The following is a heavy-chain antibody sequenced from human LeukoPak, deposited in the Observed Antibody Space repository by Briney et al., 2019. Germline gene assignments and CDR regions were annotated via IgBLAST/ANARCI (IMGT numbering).Heavy chain of an antibody. Sequence: GGSLRLSCAASGFTLSSYWMSWVRQAPGKGLEWVANIKQDGSEKYYVDSVKGRFTISRDNAKNSLYLQMNSVRAEDTAVYYCARDRGDYGDCHDYWGQGTLVTVSS. CDR2: IKQDGSEK. V-gene: IGHV3-7*01. J-gene: IGHJ4*02. D-gene: IGHD4-17*01. CDR1: GFTLSSYW. CDR3: ARDRGDYGDCHDY.